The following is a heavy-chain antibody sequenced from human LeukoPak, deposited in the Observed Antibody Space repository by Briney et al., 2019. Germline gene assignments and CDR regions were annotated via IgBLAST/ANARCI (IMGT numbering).Heavy chain of an antibody. V-gene: IGHV4-59*10. CDR1: DGSINTYF. J-gene: IGHJ4*01. Sequence: SETLSLTCGVSDGSINTYFWSWIRQPAGKGLEWIGRIDSSGTTSLNPSLKSRVTISQDKSKKQFSLKLSSVTAADTAVYYCATGGYSAWCDYWGHGTQVIVSS. D-gene: IGHD6-19*01. CDR3: ATGGYSAWCDY. CDR2: IDSSGTT.